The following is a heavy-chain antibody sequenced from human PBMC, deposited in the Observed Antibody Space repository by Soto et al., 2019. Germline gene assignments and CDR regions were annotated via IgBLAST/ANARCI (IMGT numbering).Heavy chain of an antibody. V-gene: IGHV1-69*13. CDR3: ARPRSRWYDYVWGSYRITHAFDI. CDR1: GGTFSSYA. Sequence: GASVKVSCKASGGTFSSYAISWVRQAPGQGLEWMGGIIPIFGTANYAQKFQGRVTITADESTSTAYMELSSLRSEDTAVYYCARPRSRWYDYVWGSYRITHAFDIWGQGTMVTVSS. CDR2: IIPIFGTA. J-gene: IGHJ3*02. D-gene: IGHD3-16*02.